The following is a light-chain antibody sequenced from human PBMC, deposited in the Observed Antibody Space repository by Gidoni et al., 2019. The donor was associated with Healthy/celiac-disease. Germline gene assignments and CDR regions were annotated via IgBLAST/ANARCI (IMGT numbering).Light chain of an antibody. J-gene: IGKJ1*01. Sequence: DIPVTQSPSPLAASVGDRVTITCRASQSISSWLAWYQQKPGKAPKLLIYDASSLESGVPSRFSGSGSGTEFTLTISSLQPDDFATYYCQQYNSYWTFGQGTKVEIK. CDR2: DAS. V-gene: IGKV1-5*01. CDR1: QSISSW. CDR3: QQYNSYWT.